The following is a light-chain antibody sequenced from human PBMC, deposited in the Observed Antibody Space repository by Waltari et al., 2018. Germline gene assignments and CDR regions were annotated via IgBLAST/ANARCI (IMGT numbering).Light chain of an antibody. Sequence: SYVLTQPPSVSVAPGKTARIPCGGNDMGTRSVHWYQQKPGQAPVLVVFDDSARPSGIPERFSGSNSANTATLTISRVEAGDEADYYCHVWDTRTDHVVFGGGTKLTVL. J-gene: IGLJ2*01. CDR3: HVWDTRTDHVV. V-gene: IGLV3-21*03. CDR1: DMGTRS. CDR2: DDS.